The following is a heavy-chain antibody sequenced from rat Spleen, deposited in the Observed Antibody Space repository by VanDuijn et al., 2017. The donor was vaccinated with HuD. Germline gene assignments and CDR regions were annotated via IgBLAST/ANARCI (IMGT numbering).Heavy chain of an antibody. V-gene: IGHV5-29*01. CDR2: ISYDGSST. Sequence: EVQLVESGGGLVQPGRSLKLSCTASGFTFRNHDMAWVRQVPTKGLEWIASISYDGSSTYYGDSVKGRFTISRDNAKNTLSLQMDSLRSEDTALYYCARHTEGIYVMDAWGQGASVTVSS. CDR3: ARHTEGIYVMDA. CDR1: GFTFRNHD. J-gene: IGHJ4*01. D-gene: IGHD1-11*01.